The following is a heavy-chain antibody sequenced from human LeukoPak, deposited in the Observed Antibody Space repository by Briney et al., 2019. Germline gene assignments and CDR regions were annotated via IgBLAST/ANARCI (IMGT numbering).Heavy chain of an antibody. D-gene: IGHD5-12*01. J-gene: IGHJ4*02. CDR2: ISNDGSKE. CDR1: GFTFSSYG. CDR3: EKERAGYSGDNWAFDY. V-gene: IGHV3-30*18. Sequence: PGRSLRLSCAASGFTFSSYGMHWVRQAPGKGLEWVAIISNDGSKEYYADSVKGRFTISRDNSKNTLARQMNILRAEDTGVYVREKERAGYSGDNWAFDYWGQGTLVTVSS.